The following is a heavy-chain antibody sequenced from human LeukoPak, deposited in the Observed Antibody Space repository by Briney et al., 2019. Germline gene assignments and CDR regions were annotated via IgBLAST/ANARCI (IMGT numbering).Heavy chain of an antibody. CDR2: IYYTGST. D-gene: IGHD5-24*01. Sequence: SQSLSLACTVSGASLRSNYRSWVRHPPRKGLEWIGYIYYTGSTNYSPSLKSRLTISVDTSKDQFSLQLSSVTAADTAVYYCATTAQDGYSEYWGQGTLVTVSS. V-gene: IGHV4-59*01. CDR1: GASLRSNY. J-gene: IGHJ4*02. CDR3: ATTAQDGYSEY.